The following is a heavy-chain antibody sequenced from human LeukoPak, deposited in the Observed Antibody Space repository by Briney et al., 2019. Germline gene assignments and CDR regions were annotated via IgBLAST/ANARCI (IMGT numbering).Heavy chain of an antibody. D-gene: IGHD6-19*01. CDR2: IWYDGSKK. CDR1: GFTFSSYG. J-gene: IGHJ4*02. Sequence: PERSLGLSCAASGFTFSSYGMHWVRQAPGTGLEWVSVIWYDGSKKYYADSVKGRFTTSRDNSKNTVYLHMNSLRVEDTAVYYCARDPRGIAVAGTGDYWGQGTLVTVSS. CDR3: ARDPRGIAVAGTGDY. V-gene: IGHV3-33*01.